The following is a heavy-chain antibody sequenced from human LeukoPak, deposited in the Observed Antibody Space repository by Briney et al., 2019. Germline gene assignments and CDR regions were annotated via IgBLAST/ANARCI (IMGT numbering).Heavy chain of an antibody. J-gene: IGHJ4*02. CDR2: ISYDGSNK. Sequence: SGRSLRLSCAASGFTFSSYGMHWVRQAPGKGLEWVAVISYDGSNKYYADSVKGRFTISRDNSKNTLYLHMNSLRAEDTAVYYCAKVGRYYYDSSGYFDYWGQGTLVTVSS. CDR1: GFTFSSYG. V-gene: IGHV3-30*18. CDR3: AKVGRYYYDSSGYFDY. D-gene: IGHD3-22*01.